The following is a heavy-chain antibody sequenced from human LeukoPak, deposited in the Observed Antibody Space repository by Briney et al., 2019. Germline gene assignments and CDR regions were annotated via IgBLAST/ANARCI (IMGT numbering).Heavy chain of an antibody. J-gene: IGHJ6*03. Sequence: GGSLRLSCAASGFTFSSYRMNWVRQAPGKGLVWVSSISRSSSYIYYADSVKGRFTISRDNAKNSLYLQMNSQRAEDTAVYYCARASPVTTGTKYYYYYMDVWGKGTTVTVSS. CDR2: ISRSSSYI. CDR1: GFTFSSYR. CDR3: ARASPVTTGTKYYYYYMDV. D-gene: IGHD4-17*01. V-gene: IGHV3-21*01.